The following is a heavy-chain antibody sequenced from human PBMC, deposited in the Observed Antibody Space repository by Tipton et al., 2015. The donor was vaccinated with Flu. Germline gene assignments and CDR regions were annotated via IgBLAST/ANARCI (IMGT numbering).Heavy chain of an antibody. CDR2: IYYSGST. V-gene: IGHV4-31*03. CDR1: GGSISSGGYY. J-gene: IGHJ4*02. Sequence: LRLSCTVSGGSISSGGYYWSWIRQHPGKGLEWIGYIYYSGSTYYNPSLKSRVTISVDTSKNQFSLKLSSVTAADTAVYYCARGPPLTRGVFDYWGQGTLVTVSS. CDR3: ARGPPLTRGVFDY. D-gene: IGHD3-10*01.